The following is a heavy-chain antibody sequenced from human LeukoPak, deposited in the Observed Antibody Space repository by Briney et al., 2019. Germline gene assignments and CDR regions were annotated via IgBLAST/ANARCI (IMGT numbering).Heavy chain of an antibody. D-gene: IGHD6-19*01. CDR1: GYTFTGYY. Sequence: ASVKVSCKASGYTFTGYYMHWVRQAPGQGLEWMGRINPNSGGTNYAQKFQGRVTMTRDTSISTAYMELSSLRSEDTAVYYCARDGGAVADYFDYWGQGTLVTVSS. J-gene: IGHJ4*02. V-gene: IGHV1-2*06. CDR2: INPNSGGT. CDR3: ARDGGAVADYFDY.